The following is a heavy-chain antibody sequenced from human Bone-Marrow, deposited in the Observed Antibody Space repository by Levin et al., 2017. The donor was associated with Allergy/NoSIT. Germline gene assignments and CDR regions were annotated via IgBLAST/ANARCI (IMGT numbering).Heavy chain of an antibody. CDR2: ISDNGGRK. J-gene: IGHJ4*02. CDR1: GFTFRRYA. Sequence: GGSLRLSCAASGFTFRRYAMSWVRQAPGKGLEWVSAISDNGGRKYYADSVKGRFTISRDNSQNTLYLQMNSLGVEDTALYYCAREPTGSGWFDYWGQGTLVTVSS. V-gene: IGHV3-23*01. D-gene: IGHD6-19*01. CDR3: AREPTGSGWFDY.